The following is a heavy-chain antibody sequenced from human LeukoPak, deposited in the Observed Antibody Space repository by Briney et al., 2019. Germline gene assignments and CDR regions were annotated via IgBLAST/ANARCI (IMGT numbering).Heavy chain of an antibody. J-gene: IGHJ4*02. Sequence: PGGSLRLSCAASGFTFSSYAMGWVRQAPGKGLEWVSGITDSGFTTFYANSVKGRFTISRDNSKNTLYLQMNSLRAEDTTVYYCANAGFCSSTTCYNPFDHWGQGTLVTVSS. V-gene: IGHV3-23*01. CDR1: GFTFSSYA. CDR2: ITDSGFTT. D-gene: IGHD2-2*02. CDR3: ANAGFCSSTTCYNPFDH.